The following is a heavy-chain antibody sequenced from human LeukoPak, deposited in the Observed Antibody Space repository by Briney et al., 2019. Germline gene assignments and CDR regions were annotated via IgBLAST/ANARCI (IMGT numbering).Heavy chain of an antibody. CDR2: ISSSGSTI. CDR3: ARDRFPSRIAVAKKYWYFDL. Sequence: PGGSLRLSCAASGFTFSSYEMNWVRQAPGKGLEWVSYISSSGSTIYYADSVKGRFTISRDNAKNSLYLQMNSLRAEDTAVYYCARDRFPSRIAVAKKYWYFDLWGRGTLVTVSS. D-gene: IGHD6-19*01. V-gene: IGHV3-48*03. J-gene: IGHJ2*01. CDR1: GFTFSSYE.